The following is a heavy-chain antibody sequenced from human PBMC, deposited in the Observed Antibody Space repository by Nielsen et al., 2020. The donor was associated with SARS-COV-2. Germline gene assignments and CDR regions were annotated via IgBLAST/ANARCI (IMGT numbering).Heavy chain of an antibody. CDR3: AGHPYYYYGMDV. J-gene: IGHJ6*02. Sequence: GESLKISCAASGFTFNSYGMHWVRQAPGKGLEWVAVISYDGSNKYYADSVKGRFTISRDNSKNTLYLQMNSLRAEDTAVYYCAGHPYYYYGMDVWGQGTTVTVSS. CDR2: ISYDGSNK. V-gene: IGHV3-30*03. CDR1: GFTFNSYG.